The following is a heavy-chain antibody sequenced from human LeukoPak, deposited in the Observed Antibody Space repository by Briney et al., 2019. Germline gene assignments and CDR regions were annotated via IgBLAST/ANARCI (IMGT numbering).Heavy chain of an antibody. CDR2: ISPSSSYT. CDR3: ARDGTYTDYDPDFDI. D-gene: IGHD5-12*01. Sequence: PGGSLRLSCAASGYNFNDYYMSWIRQAPGKGLEWLSYISPSSSYTNYADSVKGRFTTSRDSAENSLYLQMNSLRAEDTAVFYCARDGTYTDYDPDFDIWGQGTLVTVSS. V-gene: IGHV3-11*06. CDR1: GYNFNDYY. J-gene: IGHJ4*02.